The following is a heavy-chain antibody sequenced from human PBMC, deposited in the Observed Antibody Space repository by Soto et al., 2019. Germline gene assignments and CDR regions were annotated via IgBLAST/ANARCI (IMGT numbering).Heavy chain of an antibody. J-gene: IGHJ5*02. D-gene: IGHD3-9*01. V-gene: IGHV1-69*02. Sequence: ASVKLSCTASGGTFRSYTISWVRQAPGQGLEWMGRIIPILGIANYAQKFQGRVTITADKSTSTAYMELSSLRSEDTAVYYCASGGQYYDILTGPNNWFDPWGQGTLVTVSS. CDR2: IIPILGIA. CDR3: ASGGQYYDILTGPNNWFDP. CDR1: GGTFRSYT.